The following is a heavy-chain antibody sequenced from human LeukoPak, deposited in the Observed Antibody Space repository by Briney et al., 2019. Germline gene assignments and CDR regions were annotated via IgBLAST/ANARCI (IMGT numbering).Heavy chain of an antibody. D-gene: IGHD6-13*01. J-gene: IGHJ5*02. CDR2: IKQDGSEK. CDR3: ARDRVAAAGTNWFDP. V-gene: IGHV3-7*03. Sequence: GGSLRLSCAASGFTFSGYWMSWVRQAPGKGLEWVANIKQDGSEKYYVGSVKGRFTISRDNAENSLYLQMNSLRAEDTAVYYCARDRVAAAGTNWFDPWGQGTLVTVSS. CDR1: GFTFSGYW.